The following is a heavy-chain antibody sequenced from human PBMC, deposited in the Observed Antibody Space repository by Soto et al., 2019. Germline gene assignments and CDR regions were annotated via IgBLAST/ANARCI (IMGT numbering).Heavy chain of an antibody. CDR1: GGSISSGGYY. D-gene: IGHD4-17*01. CDR2: IYYSGST. J-gene: IGHJ3*02. V-gene: IGHV4-31*03. Sequence: SETLSLTCTVSGGSISSGGYYWSWIRQHPGKGLEWIGYIYYSGSTYYNPSLKSRVTISVDTSKNQFSLKLSSVTAADTAVYYCARAPSPVGDYVPVDAFDIWGQGTMVTVSS. CDR3: ARAPSPVGDYVPVDAFDI.